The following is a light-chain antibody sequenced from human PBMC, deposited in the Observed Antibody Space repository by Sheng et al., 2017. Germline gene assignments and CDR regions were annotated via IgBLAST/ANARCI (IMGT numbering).Light chain of an antibody. Sequence: EIVMTQSPATLSLSPGERATLSCRASQSVSSNVAWYQQKPGQAPRLVIYGASTRATGIPARFSGSGSGTEFTLTISSLQSEDFAVYYCQQYNTWPITFGQGTRLEIK. V-gene: IGKV3-15*01. CDR3: QQYNTWPIT. CDR2: GAS. CDR1: QSVSSN. J-gene: IGKJ5*01.